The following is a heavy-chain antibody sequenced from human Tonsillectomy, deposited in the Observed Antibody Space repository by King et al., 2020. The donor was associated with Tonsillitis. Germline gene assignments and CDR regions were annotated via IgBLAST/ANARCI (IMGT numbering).Heavy chain of an antibody. Sequence: DVQLVESGGGLVQPGGSLRLSCAASGITVSTNYMSWVRQAPGKGLEWVSVIYSGDSTSYADSVKGRFTISRDNSKNTLYLQMNSLRAEDTAVYYCARDRSYYDSSGSSQSQSIWGQGTLVTVSS. D-gene: IGHD3-22*01. CDR3: ARDRSYYDSSGSSQSQSI. CDR2: IYSGDST. CDR1: GITVSTNY. V-gene: IGHV3-66*01. J-gene: IGHJ4*02.